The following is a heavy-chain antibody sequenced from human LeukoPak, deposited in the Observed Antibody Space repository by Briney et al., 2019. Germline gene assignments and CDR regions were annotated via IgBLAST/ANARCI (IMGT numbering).Heavy chain of an antibody. CDR2: ISSSGSTI. CDR3: ARDHITMVRGVPDY. J-gene: IGHJ4*02. CDR1: GFAFSSYE. V-gene: IGHV3-48*03. D-gene: IGHD3-10*01. Sequence: PAGGALSLSCAASGFAFSSYEMNWVRQAPGKGLEWVSYISSSGSTIYYADSVKGRFTISRDNATNSLYLQMNSLRAEDTAVYYCARDHITMVRGVPDYWSQGSLVTVS.